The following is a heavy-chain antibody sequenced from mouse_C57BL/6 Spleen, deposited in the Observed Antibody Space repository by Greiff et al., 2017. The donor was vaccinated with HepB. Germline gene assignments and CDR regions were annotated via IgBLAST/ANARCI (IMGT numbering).Heavy chain of an antibody. J-gene: IGHJ2*01. D-gene: IGHD2-5*01. CDR3: ARQTIVNYFDY. CDR2: ISGGGGNT. CDR1: GFTFSSYT. Sequence: EVKLMESGGGLVKPGGSLKLSCAASGFTFSSYTMSWVRQTPEKRLEWVATISGGGGNTYYPDSVKGRFTISRDNAKNTLYLQMSSLRSEDTALYYCARQTIVNYFDYWGQGTTLTVSS. V-gene: IGHV5-9*01.